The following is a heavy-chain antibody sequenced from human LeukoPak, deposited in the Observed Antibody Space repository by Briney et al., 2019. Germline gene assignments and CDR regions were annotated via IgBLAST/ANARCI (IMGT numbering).Heavy chain of an antibody. V-gene: IGHV4-30-4*08. CDR3: ARRGPIFGVVIIRNNWFDP. Sequence: PSETLSLTCTVSGGSISSGDYYWSWIRQPPGKGLEWIGYIYYSGSTYYNPSLKSRVTISVDTSKNQFSLKLSSVTAADTAVYYCARRGPIFGVVIIRNNWFDPWGQGTLVTVSS. J-gene: IGHJ5*02. CDR1: GGSISSGDYY. D-gene: IGHD3-3*01. CDR2: IYYSGST.